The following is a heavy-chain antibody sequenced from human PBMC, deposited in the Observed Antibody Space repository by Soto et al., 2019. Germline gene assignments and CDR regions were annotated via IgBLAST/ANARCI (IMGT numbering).Heavy chain of an antibody. J-gene: IGHJ5*02. Sequence: EVQLLESGGGLVQPGGSLRLSCAASGFTFSSYAMSWVRQAPGKGLEWVSAISGSGGSTYYADSVKGRFTISRDNSKNTLYLQMNSLRAEDTAVYYCARGDSSAWTTQGWWFDPWGQGTLVTVSS. CDR1: GFTFSSYA. V-gene: IGHV3-23*01. CDR2: ISGSGGST. CDR3: ARGDSSAWTTQGWWFDP. D-gene: IGHD6-19*01.